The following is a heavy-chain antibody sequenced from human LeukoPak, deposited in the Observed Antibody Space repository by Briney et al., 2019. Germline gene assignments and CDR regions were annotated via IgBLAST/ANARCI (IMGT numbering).Heavy chain of an antibody. CDR1: GDSISSSTYY. CDR3: ARIQLAVAGTFDWFDP. CDR2: ISHSGST. Sequence: NSSETLSLTCNVSGDSISSSTYYWGWIRQPPGKGLEWIGSISHSGSTYYNSSLKSRVTISLDTSKNQFSLKLNSVTAADTAVYFCARIQLAVAGTFDWFDPWGQGTLVTVSS. J-gene: IGHJ5*02. V-gene: IGHV4-39*07. D-gene: IGHD6-19*01.